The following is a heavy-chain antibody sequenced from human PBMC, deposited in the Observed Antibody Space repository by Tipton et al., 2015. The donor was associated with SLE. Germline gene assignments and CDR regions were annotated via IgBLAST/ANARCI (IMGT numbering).Heavy chain of an antibody. J-gene: IGHJ4*02. Sequence: TLSLTCTVSGGSISSSSYYWGWIRQPPGKGLEWIGSIYYSGSTYYNPSLKSRVTISVDTSKNQFSLKLSSVTAADTAVYYCAREMVVSLLGYFDYWGQGTLVTVSS. CDR2: IYYSGST. V-gene: IGHV4-39*07. D-gene: IGHD3-22*01. CDR3: AREMVVSLLGYFDY. CDR1: GGSISSSSYY.